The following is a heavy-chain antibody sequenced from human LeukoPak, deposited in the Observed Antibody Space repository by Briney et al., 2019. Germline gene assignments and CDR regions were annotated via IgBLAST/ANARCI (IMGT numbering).Heavy chain of an antibody. CDR2: INHRGST. J-gene: IGHJ4*02. V-gene: IGHV4-34*01. Sequence: SETLSLTCAVYGGSFSGYHWNWIRQTPGRGLEWIGEINHRGSTHYNPSLEGRVTISVDTSKNQFSLKLSSVTAADTGVYYCARDPTTVVTLPYYFDFWGQGTQVTVSS. CDR3: ARDPTTVVTLPYYFDF. D-gene: IGHD4-23*01. CDR1: GGSFSGYH.